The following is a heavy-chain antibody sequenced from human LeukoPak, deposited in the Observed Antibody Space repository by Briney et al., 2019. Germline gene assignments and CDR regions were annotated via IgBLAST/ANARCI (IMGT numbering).Heavy chain of an antibody. CDR2: IYRSGNP. V-gene: IGHV4-30-2*01. Sequence: SETLSLTCDVSGDSISSSGSSWSWIRQPPGKDLEWIGYIYRSGNPYYNPSLKSRVTISVDRSKNQFSLELNSVTAADTAVYYCARVQWLAGPPWGLDAFDIWGQGTMVTVSS. D-gene: IGHD6-19*01. CDR1: GDSISSSGSS. J-gene: IGHJ3*02. CDR3: ARVQWLAGPPWGLDAFDI.